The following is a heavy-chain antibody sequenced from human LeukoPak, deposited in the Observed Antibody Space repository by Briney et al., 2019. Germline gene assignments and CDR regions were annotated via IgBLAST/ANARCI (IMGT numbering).Heavy chain of an antibody. CDR1: GYTFTSYD. J-gene: IGHJ6*03. D-gene: IGHD2-2*01. CDR2: MNPNSSNT. V-gene: IGHV1-8*01. Sequence: GASVKVSCKASGYTFTSYDISWVRHATGQGLELMGWMNPNSSNTGYAQKFQGRVTMTRATSISTAYMELSSLRSEDTAVYYCARGRLGYCSSTSCYYMDVWGKGTTVTVSS. CDR3: ARGRLGYCSSTSCYYMDV.